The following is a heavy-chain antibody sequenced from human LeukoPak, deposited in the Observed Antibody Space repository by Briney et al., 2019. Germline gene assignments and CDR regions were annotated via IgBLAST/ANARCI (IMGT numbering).Heavy chain of an antibody. CDR2: IYHSGST. CDR3: AEVERRNY. CDR1: GYSISSGSY. D-gene: IGHD1-1*01. V-gene: IGHV4-38-2*01. Sequence: PSETLSLTCAVSGYSISSGSYWGWIRQPPGKGLEWIGSIYHSGSTYYNPSLKSRVTISVDTSKNQFSLKLRSVTAADTAVYYCAEVERRNYWGQGTLVTVSS. J-gene: IGHJ4*02.